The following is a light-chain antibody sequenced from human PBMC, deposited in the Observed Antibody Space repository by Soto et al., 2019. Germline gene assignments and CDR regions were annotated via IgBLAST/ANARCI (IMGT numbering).Light chain of an antibody. CDR1: QGIRND. CDR3: QRYNNWPLT. J-gene: IGKJ4*01. V-gene: IGKV3-15*01. Sequence: MTQSPSSVSASIGDRVTITCRASQGIRNDLGWYQQKPGQTPRLLIYDTSTRATGVPARFSGSRSGTEFTLTINSLQSEDFAVYYCQRYNNWPLTFGGGTKVDIK. CDR2: DTS.